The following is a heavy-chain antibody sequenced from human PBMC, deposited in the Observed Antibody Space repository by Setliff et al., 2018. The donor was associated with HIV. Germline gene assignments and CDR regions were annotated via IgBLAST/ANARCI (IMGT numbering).Heavy chain of an antibody. D-gene: IGHD3-10*01. J-gene: IGHJ3*02. Sequence: GASVKVSCKASGDTSNKYAINWVRQAPGQGLEWMGQFIPVLDITNYAQKFQGRVTITADASSSTMYMELSGLRSGDTAVYYCAGPRGDEAFDIWGQGTMVTVSS. V-gene: IGHV1-69*10. CDR2: FIPVLDIT. CDR1: GDTSNKYA. CDR3: AGPRGDEAFDI.